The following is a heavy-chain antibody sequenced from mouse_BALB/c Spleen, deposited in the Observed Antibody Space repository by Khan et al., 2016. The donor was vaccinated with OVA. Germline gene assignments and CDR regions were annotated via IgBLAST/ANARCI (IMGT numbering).Heavy chain of an antibody. V-gene: IGHV14-3*02. J-gene: IGHJ1*01. CDR3: ARPAYDPRDFEV. CDR2: IAPANGNT. D-gene: IGHD2-10*02. CDR1: GFNIKDTY. Sequence: VQLQQSGAELVKPGASVKLSCTASGFNIKDTYLHWVKQRPEQGLEWIGRIAPANGNTQYDPKFQGKATITSDTSSDTSYLQLHSLTSEDTAVDYCARPAYDPRDFEVWGAGTTVTVSS.